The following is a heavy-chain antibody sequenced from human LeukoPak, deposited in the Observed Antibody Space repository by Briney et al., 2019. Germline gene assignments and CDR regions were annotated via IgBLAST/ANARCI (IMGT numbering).Heavy chain of an antibody. Sequence: PGRSLRLSCAASGFTFSSYAMHWVRQAPGKGLEWVAVISYDGSNKYYADSVKGRFTISRDNSKNTLYLQMNSLRAEDTAVYYCARDSRLKWTEYYFDFWGQGTLVTVSS. J-gene: IGHJ4*02. CDR3: ARDSRLKWTEYYFDF. CDR2: ISYDGSNK. CDR1: GFTFSSYA. V-gene: IGHV3-30*14. D-gene: IGHD3/OR15-3a*01.